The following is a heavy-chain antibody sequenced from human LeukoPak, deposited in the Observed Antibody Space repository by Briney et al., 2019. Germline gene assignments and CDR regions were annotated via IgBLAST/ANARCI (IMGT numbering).Heavy chain of an antibody. J-gene: IGHJ4*02. CDR2: IKYDGSNT. V-gene: IGHV3-30*02. Sequence: GGSLRLSCAASGFTFSNYGMHWVRQAPGKGLEWVTFIKYDGSNTYFADSVKGRFTISRDNSKNTLFLQMNSLRPEDTAVYYCAKDYGVLQYFDKGFGNWGQGALVTVSS. D-gene: IGHD3-9*01. CDR3: AKDYGVLQYFDKGFGN. CDR1: GFTFSNYG.